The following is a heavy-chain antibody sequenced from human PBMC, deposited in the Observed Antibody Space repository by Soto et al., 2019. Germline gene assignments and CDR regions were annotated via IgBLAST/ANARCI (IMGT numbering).Heavy chain of an antibody. CDR2: VSASGGNT. CDR3: ALHSGSGSYYNPNDY. D-gene: IGHD3-10*01. J-gene: IGHJ4*02. CDR1: GFTFSTYA. Sequence: LRLSCAASGFTFSTYAMSWVRQAPGKGLEWVSTVSASGGNTYYADSVRGRFTISRDNSKFTLYLRMNSLRAEDTAVYYCALHSGSGSYYNPNDYWGQGTLVTVSS. V-gene: IGHV3-23*01.